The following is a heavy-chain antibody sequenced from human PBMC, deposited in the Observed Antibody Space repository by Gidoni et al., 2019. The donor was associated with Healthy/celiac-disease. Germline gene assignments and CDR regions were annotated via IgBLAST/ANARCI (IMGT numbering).Heavy chain of an antibody. CDR1: GLSFSNDC. CDR3: TTWNRNYYDSSGYSGY. D-gene: IGHD3-22*01. J-gene: IGHJ4*02. Sequence: EVQLLESGGGLVKPGGSLRLSCAASGLSFSNDCMSWVRQAPGKGLEWVGRIKSKTDGGTTDYAAPVKGRFTIARDDSKNTLYLQMNSLKTEDTAVYDCTTWNRNYYDSSGYSGYWGQGTLVTVSS. CDR2: IKSKTDGGTT. V-gene: IGHV3-15*01.